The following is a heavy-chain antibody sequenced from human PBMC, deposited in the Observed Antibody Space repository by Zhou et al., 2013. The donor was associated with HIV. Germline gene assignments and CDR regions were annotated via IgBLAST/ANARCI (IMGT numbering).Heavy chain of an antibody. J-gene: IGHJ4*02. V-gene: IGHV1-2*02. Sequence: QVELVQSGAELKKPGASVKVSCKASGYTFTGHYLYWVRQAPGQGLEWLGWINPASGGAYSSQKFQGRVTMTRDTSISTAYMELSRLRSDDTAVYYCAREGVGATTADYWGQGTPVTVSS. CDR1: GYTFTGHY. CDR2: INPASGGA. D-gene: IGHD1-26*01. CDR3: AREGVGATTADY.